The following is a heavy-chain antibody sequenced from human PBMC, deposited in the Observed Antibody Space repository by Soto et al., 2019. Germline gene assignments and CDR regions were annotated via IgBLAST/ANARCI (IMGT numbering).Heavy chain of an antibody. CDR3: ARPYYYGSGRLYWYFDL. J-gene: IGHJ2*01. CDR1: GFSLSTSGVG. CDR2: IYWDDDK. V-gene: IGHV2-5*02. D-gene: IGHD3-10*01. Sequence: QITLKESGPTLVKPTQTLTLTCTFSGFSLSTSGVGVGWIRQPPGKALEWLALIYWDDDKRYSPSLKSRLTIPKDTSKIQVVLTMTNMDPVDTATYYCARPYYYGSGRLYWYFDLWGRGTLVTVSS.